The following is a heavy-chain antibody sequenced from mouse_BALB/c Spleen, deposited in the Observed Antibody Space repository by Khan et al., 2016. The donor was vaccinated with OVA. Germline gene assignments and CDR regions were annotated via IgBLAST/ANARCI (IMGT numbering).Heavy chain of an antibody. CDR3: AKKARIKY. Sequence: VQLQESGPGLVKPSQSLSLTCTVTGYSFTSCYVCNFIRQPPGNILEWMGYISYSGSTNYNPFLKSLISITRDTSKNQFFMLLNSVATEDTATDYGAKKARIKYWGQGTTLTVSS. J-gene: IGHJ2*01. D-gene: IGHD3-2*02. CDR1: GYSFTSCYV. V-gene: IGHV3-2*02. CDR2: ISYSGST.